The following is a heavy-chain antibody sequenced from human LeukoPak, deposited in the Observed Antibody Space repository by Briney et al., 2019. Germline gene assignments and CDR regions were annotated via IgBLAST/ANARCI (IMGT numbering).Heavy chain of an antibody. V-gene: IGHV1-69*05. CDR2: IIPIFGTA. CDR1: GGTFSSYA. D-gene: IGHD6-13*01. Sequence: ASVKVSCKASGGTFSSYAISWVRQAPGQGLEWMGGIIPIFGTANYAQKFQGRVTITTDESTSTAYMELSSLRSEDTAVYYCARDWEAYSSSWRLDYWGQGTLVTDSS. J-gene: IGHJ4*02. CDR3: ARDWEAYSSSWRLDY.